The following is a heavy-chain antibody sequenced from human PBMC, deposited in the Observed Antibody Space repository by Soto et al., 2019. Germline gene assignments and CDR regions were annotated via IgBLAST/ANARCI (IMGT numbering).Heavy chain of an antibody. CDR2: INHSGST. Sequence: QVQLQQWGAGLLKPSETLSLTCAVYGESFSGYYWSWIRQPPGKGLEWIGEINHSGSTNYNPSLKSRVNMSVDKSKNQFSLKLSSVTAADTAMYYCAGNIVATISSFDYWGQGTLVNVSS. V-gene: IGHV4-34*02. CDR3: AGNIVATISSFDY. CDR1: GESFSGYY. J-gene: IGHJ4*02. D-gene: IGHD5-12*01.